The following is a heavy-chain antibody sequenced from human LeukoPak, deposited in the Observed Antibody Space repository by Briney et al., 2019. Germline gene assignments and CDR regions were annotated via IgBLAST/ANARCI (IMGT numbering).Heavy chain of an antibody. J-gene: IGHJ4*02. CDR1: GGSISTSSYF. D-gene: IGHD3-16*01. Sequence: SETLPLTCTVAGGSISTSSYFWAWVRQPPGEGLAWIGSVHHSGTTFYNSSLKSRVTISGDTSKNQFSLKLTSVTAADTAVYYCARLRFSGGNPFDYWGQGTLVTVSS. V-gene: IGHV4-39*01. CDR2: VHHSGTT. CDR3: ARLRFSGGNPFDY.